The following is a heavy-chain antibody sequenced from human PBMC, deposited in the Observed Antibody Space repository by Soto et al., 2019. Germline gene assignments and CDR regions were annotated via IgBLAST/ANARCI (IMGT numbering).Heavy chain of an antibody. V-gene: IGHV4-61*01. CDR1: GDSVSSSSKC. J-gene: IGHJ4*02. D-gene: IGHD6-19*01. CDR3: ARSGGGSGWL. CDR2: ICYSVIT. Sequence: SETLSLTCTVSGDSVSSSSKCWSWVRQPPGKALEWIAYICYSVITEYEPSLKSRVTISTDTSKNQLSLKMTSVTAEDTAVYYCARSGGGSGWLGGQGTLVTVSS.